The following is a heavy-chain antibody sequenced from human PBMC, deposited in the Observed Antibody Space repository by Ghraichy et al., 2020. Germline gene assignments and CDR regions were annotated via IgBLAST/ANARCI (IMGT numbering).Heavy chain of an antibody. CDR2: ISTTSRNK. J-gene: IGHJ6*02. CDR3: ARASVVRRFYYYDGMDV. CDR1: GFTFSAYD. V-gene: IGHV3-48*01. Sequence: GGSLRLSCLGSGFTFSAYDLNWVRQSPGKGLDWVSYISTTSRNKFYANSVEGRFTVSRDNARNTLYLQLSSLRVEDMGVYFCARASVVRRFYYYDGMDVWGQGTTATVSS. D-gene: IGHD2-21*01.